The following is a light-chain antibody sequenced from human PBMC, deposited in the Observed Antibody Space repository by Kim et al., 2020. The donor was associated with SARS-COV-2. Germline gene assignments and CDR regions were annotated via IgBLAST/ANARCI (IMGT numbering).Light chain of an antibody. CDR3: KYFNYRLWT. Sequence: DIQMTQSPSSLSASVGDRVTITCQASQDIGNSLNWYQHKTGRAPKVLIYDASNLQRGVPSRFSGSGSGTNFTLTISTLQPEDFATYYCKYFNYRLWTFGQGTKVDIK. CDR2: DAS. CDR1: QDIGNS. V-gene: IGKV1-33*01. J-gene: IGKJ1*01.